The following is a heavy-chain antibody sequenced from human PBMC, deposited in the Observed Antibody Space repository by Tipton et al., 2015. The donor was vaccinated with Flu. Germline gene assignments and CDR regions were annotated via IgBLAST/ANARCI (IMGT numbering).Heavy chain of an antibody. V-gene: IGHV1-18*01. Sequence: QVQLVQSGAEVKKPGASVKVSCKASGYTFTSYGISWVRQAPGQGLEWMGWISAYNGNTNYARKLQGRVTMTTDTSTSTAYMELRSLRSDDTAVYYCAGDHPVGIVGATMDCWGQGTLVTVSS. CDR1: GYTFTSYG. CDR2: ISAYNGNT. D-gene: IGHD1-26*01. CDR3: AGDHPVGIVGATMDC. J-gene: IGHJ4*02.